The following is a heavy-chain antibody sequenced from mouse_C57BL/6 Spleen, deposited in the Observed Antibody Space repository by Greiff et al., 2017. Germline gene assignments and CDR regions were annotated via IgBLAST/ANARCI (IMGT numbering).Heavy chain of an antibody. CDR1: GYSITSGYY. D-gene: IGHD1-1*01. J-gene: IGHJ2*01. CDR2: ISYDGSN. Sequence: EVHLVESGPGLVKPSQSLSLTCSVTGYSITSGYYWNWIRQFPGNKLEWMGYISYDGSNNYNPSLKNRISITRDTSKNQFFLKLNSVTTEDTATYYCARWGTTVLDYWGQGTTLTVSS. CDR3: ARWGTTVLDY. V-gene: IGHV3-6*01.